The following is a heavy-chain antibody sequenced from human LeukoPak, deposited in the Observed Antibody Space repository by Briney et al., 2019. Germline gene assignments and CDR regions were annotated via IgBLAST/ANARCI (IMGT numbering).Heavy chain of an antibody. J-gene: IGHJ4*02. CDR1: GLTFSSYA. CDR3: AKGYYDYVWGSYYFDY. V-gene: IGHV3-23*01. Sequence: PGGSLRLSCAASGLTFSSYAMSWVRQAPGKGLEWVSAISGSGGSTYYADSVKGWFTISRDNSRDTLYLQMNSLRAEDTAVYYCAKGYYDYVWGSYYFDYWGQGTLVTVSS. CDR2: ISGSGGST. D-gene: IGHD3-16*01.